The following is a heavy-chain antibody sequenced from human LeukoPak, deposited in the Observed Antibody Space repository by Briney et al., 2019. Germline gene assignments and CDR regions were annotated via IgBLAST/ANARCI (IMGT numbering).Heavy chain of an antibody. CDR2: INHSGST. J-gene: IGHJ4*02. Sequence: PTETLSLTCAVYGGSFSGYYWSWIRQPPGKGLEWIGEINHSGSTNYNPSLKSRVTISVDTSKNQFSLKLSSVTAADTAVYYCARDQSSGWPDYWGQGTLVTVSS. V-gene: IGHV4-34*01. CDR3: ARDQSSGWPDY. D-gene: IGHD6-19*01. CDR1: GGSFSGYY.